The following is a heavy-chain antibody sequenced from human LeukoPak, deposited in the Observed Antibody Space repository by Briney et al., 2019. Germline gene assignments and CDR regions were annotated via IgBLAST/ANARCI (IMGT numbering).Heavy chain of an antibody. Sequence: PGGSLRLSCAASGVTFSSNDMSWVRQAPGKGLEWVSGINTSGSRTNYADSVKGRFTISRDNSKSTLYLQMNSLRAEDTAVYYCAKVSWVSGSSNRDFWGQGTLVTVSS. D-gene: IGHD3-10*01. CDR2: INTSGSRT. V-gene: IGHV3-23*01. CDR1: GVTFSSND. J-gene: IGHJ4*02. CDR3: AKVSWVSGSSNRDF.